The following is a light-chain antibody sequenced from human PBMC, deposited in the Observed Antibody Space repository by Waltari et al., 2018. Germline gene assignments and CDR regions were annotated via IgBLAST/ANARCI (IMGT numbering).Light chain of an antibody. CDR2: EFS. Sequence: QSALTQPASVSGSPGPSITISCTGTSSDVGGYNYVSWYQQHPGKAPKLMIYEFSNRPSGVSNRFSGSKSGNTASLTISGLQAEDEADYYCSPYTSSPVVFGGGTKLTVL. CDR3: SPYTSSPVV. J-gene: IGLJ2*01. CDR1: SSDVGGYNY. V-gene: IGLV2-14*01.